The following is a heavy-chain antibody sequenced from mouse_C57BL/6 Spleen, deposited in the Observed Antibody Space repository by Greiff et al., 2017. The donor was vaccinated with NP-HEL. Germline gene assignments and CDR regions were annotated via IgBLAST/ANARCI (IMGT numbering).Heavy chain of an antibody. Sequence: QVQLQQPGAELVMPGASVKLSCKASGYTFTSYWMHWVKQRPGQGLEWIGEIDPSDSYTNYNQKFKGKSTLTVDKSSSTAYMQLSSLTSEDSAVYYCARGAMVTTKDAMDDWGQGTSVTVSS. CDR2: IDPSDSYT. V-gene: IGHV1-69*01. CDR1: GYTFTSYW. D-gene: IGHD2-2*01. CDR3: ARGAMVTTKDAMDD. J-gene: IGHJ4*01.